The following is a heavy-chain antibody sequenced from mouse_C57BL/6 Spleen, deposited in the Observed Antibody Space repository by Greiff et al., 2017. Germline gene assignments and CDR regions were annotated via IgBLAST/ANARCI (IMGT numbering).Heavy chain of an antibody. V-gene: IGHV3-6*01. D-gene: IGHD2-1*01. Sequence: EVKLQESGPGLVKPSQSLSLTCSVTGYSITSGYYWNWIRQFPGNKLEWMGYISYDGSNNYNPSLKNRISITRDTSKNQFFLKLNSVTTEDTATYYCANYGNYLAYWGQGTLVTVSA. J-gene: IGHJ3*01. CDR3: ANYGNYLAY. CDR1: GYSITSGYY. CDR2: ISYDGSN.